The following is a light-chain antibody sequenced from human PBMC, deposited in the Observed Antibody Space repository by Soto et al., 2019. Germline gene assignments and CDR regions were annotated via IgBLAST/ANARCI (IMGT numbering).Light chain of an antibody. Sequence: DIQMTESASTLPGSVGARVTITSRASQTISSWLAWYKQKPGKAPKLLSYKASTLQSGVPSRFRGSGSGTDFTLTISSLKPDDFETYYCQQYVTAFRTFGQGTKVDI. J-gene: IGKJ1*01. CDR1: QTISSW. CDR3: QQYVTAFRT. CDR2: KAS. V-gene: IGKV1-5*03.